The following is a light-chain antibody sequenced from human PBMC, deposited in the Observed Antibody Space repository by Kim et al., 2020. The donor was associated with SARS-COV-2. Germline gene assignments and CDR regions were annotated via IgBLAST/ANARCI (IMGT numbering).Light chain of an antibody. V-gene: IGKV1-27*01. CDR3: QKYDSAPWT. J-gene: IGKJ1*01. CDR1: QGISNY. CDR2: SAS. Sequence: ASVGDGVTITCRASQGISNYLAWYQQKPGRVPRVLIYSASTLLSGVPSRFSGSRSGTDFTLTISSLQPEDVAAYYCQKYDSAPWTFGQGTKVEIK.